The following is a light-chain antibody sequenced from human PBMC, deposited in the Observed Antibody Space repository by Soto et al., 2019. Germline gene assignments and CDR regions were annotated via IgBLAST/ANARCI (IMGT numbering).Light chain of an antibody. V-gene: IGKV3-20*01. J-gene: IGKJ1*01. Sequence: EIVLTQSPGTLSLSPGERATLSCRASQSVSSSYLAWYQQKPGQAPRLLIYGASTRATGIPARFSGSGSGTEFTLTISSLQSEDFAVYYCQQYGSSPEGTFGQGTKVDIK. CDR2: GAS. CDR1: QSVSSSY. CDR3: QQYGSSPEGT.